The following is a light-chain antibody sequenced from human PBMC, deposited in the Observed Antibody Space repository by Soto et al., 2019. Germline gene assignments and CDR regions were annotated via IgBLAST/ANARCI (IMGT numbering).Light chain of an antibody. CDR1: QSVSSY. J-gene: IGKJ4*01. V-gene: IGKV3-11*01. Sequence: EIVLTQSPATLSLSPGERATLSCSASQSVSSYLAWYQQKPGQAPRLLIYDASNRATGIPARFSGSGSGTDFTLTISSLEPEDFAVYYCQQRSNWPPTFGGGTNVEIK. CDR3: QQRSNWPPT. CDR2: DAS.